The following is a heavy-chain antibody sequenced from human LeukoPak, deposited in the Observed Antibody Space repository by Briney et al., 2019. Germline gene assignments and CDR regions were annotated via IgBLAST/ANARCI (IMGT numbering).Heavy chain of an antibody. Sequence: SETLSLTCTVSGGSISSYYCTWIRQSPGKGLECIGYIYFGGSTNYSPSLRSRVTISRDTSKNQFSLKLTSVTAEDTAVYYCARATGISAAANWGQGTLVTVSS. V-gene: IGHV4-59*01. CDR2: IYFGGST. CDR3: ARATGISAAAN. D-gene: IGHD6-13*01. J-gene: IGHJ4*02. CDR1: GGSISSYY.